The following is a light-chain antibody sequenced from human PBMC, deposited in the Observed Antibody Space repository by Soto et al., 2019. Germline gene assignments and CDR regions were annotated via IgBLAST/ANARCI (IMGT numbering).Light chain of an antibody. CDR2: EVS. Sequence: QSALTQLPSVSGSPGQSVAISCTGTSSDVGSFNRVSWYQQPPGTAPKLLIYEVSSRPSGVPDRFSGSKSGNTASLTISGLQAEDEADYYCNSYTSSSTYVFGTGTKVTVL. CDR3: NSYTSSSTYV. J-gene: IGLJ1*01. CDR1: SSDVGSFNR. V-gene: IGLV2-18*02.